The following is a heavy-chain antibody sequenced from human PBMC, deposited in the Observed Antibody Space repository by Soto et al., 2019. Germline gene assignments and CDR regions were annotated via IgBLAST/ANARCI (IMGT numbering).Heavy chain of an antibody. CDR1: GFSFRSYA. J-gene: IGHJ5*02. D-gene: IGHD5-12*01. CDR2: LSGSSDNT. V-gene: IGHV3-23*01. CDR3: AKNGYGSDVLWWFGP. Sequence: EVQLLESGGGLVQPGGSLRLSCAASGFSFRSYAMSWVRQAPGKGLEWVSALSGSSDNTYYADYVKGRFTISRDNPKNTLYLQMNSLRAEDTAVYYCAKNGYGSDVLWWFGPWGQGTLVTVSS.